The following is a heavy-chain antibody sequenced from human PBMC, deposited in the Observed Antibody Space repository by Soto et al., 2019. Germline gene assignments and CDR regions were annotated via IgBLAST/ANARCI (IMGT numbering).Heavy chain of an antibody. Sequence: EVQLVESGGGLIQPGGSLRLSCAASGFTVSSNYMSWVRQAPGKGLEWVSVIYSGGSTYYADSVKGRFTISRDNSKNTLYLQMNSLRAEDTAVYYCARDNYYDSSGTTWSHFDYWGQGTLVTVSS. CDR1: GFTVSSNY. CDR2: IYSGGST. CDR3: ARDNYYDSSGTTWSHFDY. D-gene: IGHD3-22*01. J-gene: IGHJ4*02. V-gene: IGHV3-53*01.